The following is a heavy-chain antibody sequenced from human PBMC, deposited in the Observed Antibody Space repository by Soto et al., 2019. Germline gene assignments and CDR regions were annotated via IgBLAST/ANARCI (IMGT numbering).Heavy chain of an antibody. CDR3: ARHIGIAVAGNYFDY. CDR1: GGSISSYY. D-gene: IGHD6-19*01. V-gene: IGHV4-4*07. CDR2: IYTSGST. J-gene: IGHJ4*02. Sequence: SETLSLTCTVSGGSISSYYWSWIRQPAGKGLEWIGRIYTSGSTNYNPSLKSRVTMSVDTSKNQFSLKLSSVTAADTAVYYCARHIGIAVAGNYFDYWGQGTLVTVSS.